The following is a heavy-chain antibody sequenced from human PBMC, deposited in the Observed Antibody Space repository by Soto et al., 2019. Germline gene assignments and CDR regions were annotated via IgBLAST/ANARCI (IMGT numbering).Heavy chain of an antibody. V-gene: IGHV3-15*07. CDR3: ATGKNSPSLIPWY. CDR2: IKSKTDGGTT. Sequence: EVQLVEYGGGLVKPGGSLRLSCSGSGLNFNNAWLNWVRQAPGKGPEWVGRIKSKTDGGTTDYAAPMRGRFTISRDDSKNTLYLQTNSLKTEDTAVSYCATGKNSPSLIPWYWGLRTLVTVSS. J-gene: IGHJ4*02. CDR1: GLNFNNAW. D-gene: IGHD2-8*01.